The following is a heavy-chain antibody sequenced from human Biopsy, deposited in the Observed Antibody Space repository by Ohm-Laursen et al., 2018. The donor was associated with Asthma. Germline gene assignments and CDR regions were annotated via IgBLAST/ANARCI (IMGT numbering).Heavy chain of an antibody. D-gene: IGHD2-15*01. J-gene: IGHJ5*02. CDR2: INPNSGAT. CDR3: ARDRGYCSGGTCPSWFDP. V-gene: IGHV1-2*06. CDR1: GYPFIGYH. Sequence: GASVKVSCKASGYPFIGYHIHWMRQAPGQGLEWMGRINPNSGATNYAQKFQGRVTVTRDRSISTAYMELSRLRSDDTAVYYCARDRGYCSGGTCPSWFDPWGQGTLVIVSS.